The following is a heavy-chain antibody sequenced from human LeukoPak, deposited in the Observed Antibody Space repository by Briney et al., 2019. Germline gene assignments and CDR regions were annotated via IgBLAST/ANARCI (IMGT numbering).Heavy chain of an antibody. Sequence: PGGSLRLSCAASGFTFSNYWMSWVRQAPGKGLEWVANIKQDGSEKYYVDSVKGRFTISRDNAKNSLYLQMNSLRAEDTAVYYCARLNWNYESYMDVWGKGTTVTVSS. D-gene: IGHD1-7*01. CDR3: ARLNWNYESYMDV. V-gene: IGHV3-7*01. CDR2: IKQDGSEK. J-gene: IGHJ6*03. CDR1: GFTFSNYW.